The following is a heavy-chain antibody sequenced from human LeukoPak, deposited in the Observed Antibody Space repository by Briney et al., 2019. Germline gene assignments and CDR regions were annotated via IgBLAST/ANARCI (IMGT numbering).Heavy chain of an antibody. CDR2: IKSKTDGGTP. Sequence: PGGSLRLSCAASGFTFSNAWMSWVRKAPGKGLEWVGRIKSKTDGGTPDYAAPVKGRLTISRDDSKTTLYLQMNSLKTEDTAVYYCTTGDSSGWYPGYWGQGTLVTVAS. CDR3: TTGDSSGWYPGY. V-gene: IGHV3-15*01. CDR1: GFTFSNAW. D-gene: IGHD6-19*01. J-gene: IGHJ4*02.